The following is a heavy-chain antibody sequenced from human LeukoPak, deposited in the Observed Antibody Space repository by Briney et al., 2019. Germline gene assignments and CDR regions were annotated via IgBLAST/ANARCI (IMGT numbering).Heavy chain of an antibody. D-gene: IGHD1-1*01. V-gene: IGHV1-2*04. CDR3: ARSGALELEREWAAFDI. J-gene: IGHJ3*02. CDR1: GYTFTGYY. CDR2: INPKSGGT. Sequence: ASVKVSCKASGYTFTGYYMHWVRQAPGQGLEWMGWINPKSGGTNYAQKFQGWVTMTRDTSISTAYMELSRLRSDDTAVYYCARSGALELEREWAAFDIWGQGTMVTVSS.